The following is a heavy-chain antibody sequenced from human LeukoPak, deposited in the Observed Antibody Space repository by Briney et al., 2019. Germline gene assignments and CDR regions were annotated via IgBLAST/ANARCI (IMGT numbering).Heavy chain of an antibody. D-gene: IGHD3-3*01. Sequence: GASVKVSCKASGYTFTGYYMHWVRQAPGQGLEWMGWINPNSGGTNYAQTFQGRVTMTRDTSISTAYMELSRLRSDDTAVYYCARVPDSNWFDPWGQGTLVTVSS. CDR2: INPNSGGT. J-gene: IGHJ5*02. CDR1: GYTFTGYY. CDR3: ARVPDSNWFDP. V-gene: IGHV1-2*02.